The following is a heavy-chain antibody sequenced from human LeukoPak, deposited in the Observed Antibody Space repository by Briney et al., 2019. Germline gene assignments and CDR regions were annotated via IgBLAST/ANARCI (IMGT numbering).Heavy chain of an antibody. CDR1: GFTFSSYG. J-gene: IGHJ4*02. CDR3: ARDEYWGYFDY. CDR2: IWYDGSNK. V-gene: IGHV3-33*01. Sequence: GRSLRLSCAASGFTFSSYGMHWVRQAPGKGLEWVAVIWYDGSNKYYADSVKGRFTISRDNSKNTLYLQMNSLRAEDTAVYYCARDEYWGYFDYWGQGTLVTVSS. D-gene: IGHD3-16*01.